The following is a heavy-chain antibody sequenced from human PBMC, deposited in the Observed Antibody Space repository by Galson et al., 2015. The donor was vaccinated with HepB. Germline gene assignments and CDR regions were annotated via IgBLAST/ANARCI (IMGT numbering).Heavy chain of an antibody. CDR1: GFTFSSYC. CDR2: IKHDGSNK. V-gene: IGHV3-30-3*01. J-gene: IGHJ4*02. CDR3: ARTGIVMVSSFEY. D-gene: IGHD2-21*01. Sequence: SLRLSCAASGFTFSSYCINWVRQAPGKGLEWVANIKHDGSNKYYMDSVKGRFTISRDNSKNALYLQMNSLRSEDTGVYYCARTGIVMVSSFEYWGQGTLVTVSS.